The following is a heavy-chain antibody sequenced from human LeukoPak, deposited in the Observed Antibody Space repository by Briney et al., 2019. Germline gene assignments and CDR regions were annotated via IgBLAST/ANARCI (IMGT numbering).Heavy chain of an antibody. V-gene: IGHV3-66*01. Sequence: PGGSLRLSCAASGFTVSSNYMSWVRQALGKGLEWVSVIYSGGSTYYADSVKGRFTISRDNSKNTLYLQMNSLRAEDTAVYYCARADDWSYYFDYWGQGTLVTVSS. J-gene: IGHJ4*02. D-gene: IGHD3-9*01. CDR3: ARADDWSYYFDY. CDR2: IYSGGST. CDR1: GFTVSSNY.